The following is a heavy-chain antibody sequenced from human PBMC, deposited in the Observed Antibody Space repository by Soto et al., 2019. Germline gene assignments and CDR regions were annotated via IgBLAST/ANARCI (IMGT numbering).Heavy chain of an antibody. CDR1: GASIGSSD. D-gene: IGHD4-17*01. Sequence: PSETLSLTCTVSGASIGSSDWSWIRQPPGKGLEWMGYIFYSGSTNYSPSLNSRVSITVDTSKNQLSLNLSSVTAADTAVYYYAWVSTVDKLDYWGHGTSVTVSS. J-gene: IGHJ4*01. CDR3: AWVSTVDKLDY. V-gene: IGHV4-59*01. CDR2: IFYSGST.